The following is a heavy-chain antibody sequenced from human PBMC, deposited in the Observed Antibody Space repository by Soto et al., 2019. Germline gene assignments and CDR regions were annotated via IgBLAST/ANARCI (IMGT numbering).Heavy chain of an antibody. Sequence: QVQLVQSGAEVKKPGSSVKVSCKASGGTFSSYTISWVRQAPGQGLEWMGRIIPILGIANYAQKFQGRVTITADKSTSTAYMELSSLRSEDTAVYYCARTTVEKGYAFDIWGQGTMVTVSS. CDR2: IIPILGIA. V-gene: IGHV1-69*02. J-gene: IGHJ3*02. D-gene: IGHD4-17*01. CDR1: GGTFSSYT. CDR3: ARTTVEKGYAFDI.